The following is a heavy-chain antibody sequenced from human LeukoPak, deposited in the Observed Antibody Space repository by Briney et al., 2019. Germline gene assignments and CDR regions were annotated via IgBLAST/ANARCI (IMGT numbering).Heavy chain of an antibody. CDR3: ARQAVTGVTNRYFDY. Sequence: SETLSLTCAVSVGSIGISNYYWGWIRQPPGKGLEWIEGVSYSGSTYYNPSLNSRLTISVDTSKNQFSLKMSSVTAADTAVYYCARQAVTGVTNRYFDYWGQGTLVTVSS. CDR1: VGSIGISNYY. V-gene: IGHV4-39*01. D-gene: IGHD1-20*01. J-gene: IGHJ4*02. CDR2: VSYSGST.